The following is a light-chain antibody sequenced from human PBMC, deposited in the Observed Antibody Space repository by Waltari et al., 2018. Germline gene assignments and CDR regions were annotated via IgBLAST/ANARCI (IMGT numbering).Light chain of an antibody. CDR2: YDD. CDR3: AAWDISRDNLL. J-gene: IGLJ2*01. Sequence: QSALTQPPSVSGAPRQRVTISCSGTSSNIGASAVNWYQQLPGKPPKLVIYYDDLGPSGVGDRVSGSKSGSSDSLAISGLQSEEDADDCCAAWDISRDNLLFGGGTRLTVL. V-gene: IGLV1-36*01. CDR1: SSNIGASA.